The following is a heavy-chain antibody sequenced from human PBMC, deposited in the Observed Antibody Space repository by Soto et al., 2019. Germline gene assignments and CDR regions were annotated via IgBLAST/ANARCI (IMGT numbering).Heavy chain of an antibody. CDR2: IIPIFGKT. CDR1: GGAFSTSS. D-gene: IGHD2-15*01. J-gene: IGHJ4*02. V-gene: IGHV1-69*01. CDR3: ARDVVRSTGGDS. Sequence: QVQLVQSGAEVKEPGTSVKVSCKASGGAFSTSSFVWVRQGPGQGLERMGGIIPIFGKTNVAPKFRDRITFTADESTRTAYMELSRLRSEDTAIYYCARDVVRSTGGDSWGQGTLVTVSS.